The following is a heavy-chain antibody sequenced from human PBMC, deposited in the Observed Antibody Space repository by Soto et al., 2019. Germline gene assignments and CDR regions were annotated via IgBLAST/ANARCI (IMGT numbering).Heavy chain of an antibody. Sequence: VQLQESGPGLVKPSQTLSLTCTVSGGSISSGGYYWSWIRQHPGKGLEWIGYIYYSGSTYYNPSRKSRVTISVDTSKNQFSLKLSSVTAADTAVYYCARGSVVAATLFDYWGQGTLVTVSS. J-gene: IGHJ4*02. CDR1: GGSISSGGYY. V-gene: IGHV4-31*03. D-gene: IGHD2-15*01. CDR2: IYYSGST. CDR3: ARGSVVAATLFDY.